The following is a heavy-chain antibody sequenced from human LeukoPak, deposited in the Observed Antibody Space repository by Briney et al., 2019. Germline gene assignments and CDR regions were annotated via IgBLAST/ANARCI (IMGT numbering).Heavy chain of an antibody. Sequence: EASVKVSCKASGYTFTSYDINWVRQATGQGLEWMGWMNPNSGNTGYAQKFQGRVTITRNTSISTAYMGLRSLRSDDTAVYYCARARGISRGYSYSYYFDYWGQGTLVTVSS. D-gene: IGHD5-18*01. V-gene: IGHV1-8*03. CDR3: ARARGISRGYSYSYYFDY. J-gene: IGHJ4*02. CDR2: MNPNSGNT. CDR1: GYTFTSYD.